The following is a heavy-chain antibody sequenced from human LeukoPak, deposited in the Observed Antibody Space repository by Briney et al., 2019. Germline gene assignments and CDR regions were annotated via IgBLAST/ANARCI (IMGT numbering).Heavy chain of an antibody. V-gene: IGHV1-2*06. CDR2: INPNSGGT. CDR1: GYTFTGYY. D-gene: IGHD3-16*02. J-gene: IGHJ4*02. CDR3: AREVYDYVWGSYRPDPCFDY. Sequence: ASVKVSCKASGYTFTGYYMHWVRQAPEEGLGWRGRINPNSGGTNYAQKFQGRVTMTRDTSISTAYMELSRLRSDDTAVYYCAREVYDYVWGSYRPDPCFDYWGQGTLVTVSS.